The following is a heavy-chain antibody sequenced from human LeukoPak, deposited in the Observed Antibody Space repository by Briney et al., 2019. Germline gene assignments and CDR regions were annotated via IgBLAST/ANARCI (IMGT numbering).Heavy chain of an antibody. D-gene: IGHD6-13*01. CDR3: ARAKGIAYRFDY. J-gene: IGHJ4*02. Sequence: ASVKVSCKASGYTFTSYDINWVRQATGQGLEWMGRIIPIFGTANYAQKFQGRVTITTDESTSTAYMELSSLRSEDTAVYYCARAKGIAYRFDYWGQGTLVTVSS. CDR1: GYTFTSYD. CDR2: IIPIFGTA. V-gene: IGHV1-69*05.